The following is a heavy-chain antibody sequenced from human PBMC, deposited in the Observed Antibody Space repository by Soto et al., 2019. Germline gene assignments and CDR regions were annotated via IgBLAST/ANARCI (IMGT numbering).Heavy chain of an antibody. J-gene: IGHJ4*02. CDR3: ARAWNYYDSSGYYLDIDY. D-gene: IGHD3-22*01. V-gene: IGHV1-46*01. Sequence: ASVKVSCKASGYTFTSYYMHWVRQAPGQGLEWMGIINPSAGRPSYAQKFQGRVTMTRDKSTSPVYRELSSLGSEDTAVYYCARAWNYYDSSGYYLDIDYWGQGTLVTVSS. CDR1: GYTFTSYY. CDR2: INPSAGRP.